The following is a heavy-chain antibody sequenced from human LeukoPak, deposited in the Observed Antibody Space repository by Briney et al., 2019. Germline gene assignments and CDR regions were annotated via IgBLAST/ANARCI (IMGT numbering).Heavy chain of an antibody. Sequence: GGSLRLSCAASGFTFSNYGMHWVRQAPGKGLEWVAFVRYDESTKFYADSVKGRFTISRDNSKTALYLQMNSLRAEDTAVYYCAKDVPAAYFDYWGQGTLVTVSS. CDR2: VRYDESTK. V-gene: IGHV3-30*02. J-gene: IGHJ4*02. CDR3: AKDVPAAYFDY. D-gene: IGHD2-2*01. CDR1: GFTFSNYG.